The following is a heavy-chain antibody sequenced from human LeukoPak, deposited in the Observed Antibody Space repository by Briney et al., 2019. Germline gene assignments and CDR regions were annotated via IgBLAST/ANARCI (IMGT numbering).Heavy chain of an antibody. CDR1: GSTFTDYY. CDR2: INPNSGGT. CDR3: GRWLRGGNAFDI. Sequence: ASVKVSCKASGSTFTDYYMHWVRQAPGQGLEWMGWINPNSGGTNFAQKFQGRVTMTRDTSISTAYMELSRLRSDDTAVYYCGRWLRGGNAFDIWAKGQWSPSLQ. D-gene: IGHD5-12*01. J-gene: IGHJ3*02. V-gene: IGHV1-2*02.